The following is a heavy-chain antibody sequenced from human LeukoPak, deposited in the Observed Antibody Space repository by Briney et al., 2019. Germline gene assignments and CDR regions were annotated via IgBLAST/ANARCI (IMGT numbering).Heavy chain of an antibody. CDR2: IYYSEST. V-gene: IGHV4-59*08. CDR1: GGSISSYY. D-gene: IGHD5-24*01. Sequence: SETLSLTCTVSGGSISSYYWSWIRQPPGKGLEWIGYIYYSESTNYNPSLKSRVTISVDTSKNQFSLKLSSVTAADTAVYYCARHRRWLQRYYFDYWGQGTLVTVSS. J-gene: IGHJ4*02. CDR3: ARHRRWLQRYYFDY.